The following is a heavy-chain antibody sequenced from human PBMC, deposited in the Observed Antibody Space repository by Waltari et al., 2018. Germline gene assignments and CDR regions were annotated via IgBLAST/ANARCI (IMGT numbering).Heavy chain of an antibody. CDR1: GSTFSSYA. D-gene: IGHD6-19*01. Sequence: EVQLLESGGGLVQPGGSLRLSCAASGSTFSSYAMSWVRQAPGKGVEWVSAISYSGGNTYYADSVKGRFTISRDNSKNTLYPQMNSLRAEDTAVYYCTKRAESNGWTGWIFDYWGQGTLVTVSS. J-gene: IGHJ4*02. CDR3: TKRAESNGWTGWIFDY. V-gene: IGHV3-23*01. CDR2: ISYSGGNT.